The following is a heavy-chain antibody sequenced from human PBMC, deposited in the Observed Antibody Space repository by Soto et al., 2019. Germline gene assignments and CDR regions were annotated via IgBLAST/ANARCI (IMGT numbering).Heavy chain of an antibody. J-gene: IGHJ3*02. CDR3: ARGTRLYSGYDFSAFDI. CDR2: IIAGNGNT. V-gene: IGHV1-18*01. D-gene: IGHD5-12*01. CDR1: GYTFTSYG. Sequence: ASVKVSCKASGYTFTSYGISWVRQAPGQGLEWMGWIIAGNGNTKYSQKFQGRVTITRDTSTSTAYMELSSLRSEDTAVYYCARGTRLYSGYDFSAFDIWGQGTMVTVSS.